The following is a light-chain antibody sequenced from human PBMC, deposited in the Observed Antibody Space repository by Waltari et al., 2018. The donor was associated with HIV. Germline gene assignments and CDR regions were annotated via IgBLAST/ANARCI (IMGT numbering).Light chain of an antibody. CDR2: LGS. V-gene: IGKV2-28*01. CDR3: MQALQTPLT. Sequence: DIVMTQSPLSLPVTPGEPASISCRSSQSLLHSNGYNSLDWFLQKPGQSPQLLISLGSNRASGVPDRFSGSGSGTDFTLEISRVEAEDVGVYYCMQALQTPLTFGGGTKVELK. CDR1: QSLLHSNGYNS. J-gene: IGKJ4*01.